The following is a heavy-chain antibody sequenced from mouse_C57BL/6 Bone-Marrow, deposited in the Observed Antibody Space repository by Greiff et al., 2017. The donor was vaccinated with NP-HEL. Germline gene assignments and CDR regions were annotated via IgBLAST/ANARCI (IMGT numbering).Heavy chain of an antibody. Sequence: DVMLVESGGGLVQSGRSLRLSCATSGFTFSDFYMEWVRQAPGKGLEWIAASRNKANDYTTEYSASVKGRFIVSRDTSQSILYLQMNALRAEDTAIYYCARDEEAGNYYAMDYWGQGTSVTVSS. CDR2: SRNKANDYTT. J-gene: IGHJ4*01. V-gene: IGHV7-1*01. CDR1: GFTFSDFY. D-gene: IGHD2-1*01. CDR3: ARDEEAGNYYAMDY.